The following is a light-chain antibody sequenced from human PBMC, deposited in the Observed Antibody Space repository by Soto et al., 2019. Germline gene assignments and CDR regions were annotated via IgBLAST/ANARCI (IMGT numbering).Light chain of an antibody. CDR3: SSYTSSSTRV. CDR2: DVS. CDR1: SSDVGGYNY. Sequence: QSALTQPASVSGSPGQSITISCTGTSSDVGGYNYVSWYQQHPGKAPKLMIYDVSNRPSGVSNRFSGSKSGNTASLTISGLQAEDDAEYYCSSYTSSSTRVFGGGTKLTVL. J-gene: IGLJ2*01. V-gene: IGLV2-14*01.